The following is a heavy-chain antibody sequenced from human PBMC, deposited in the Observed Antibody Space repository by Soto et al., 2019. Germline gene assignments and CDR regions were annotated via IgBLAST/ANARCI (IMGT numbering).Heavy chain of an antibody. CDR1: GFTFSSYG. V-gene: IGHV3-33*01. Sequence: GALRLSCEASGFTFSSYGMHWVRQAPGKGLEWVAFIWHDGGNKFYAESVKGRFTISRDNSKNTLYLQMTSLSAEDTAMYYCARDGDVNTGFGKDYWGQGTLVTVSS. D-gene: IGHD3-16*01. J-gene: IGHJ4*02. CDR3: ARDGDVNTGFGKDY. CDR2: IWHDGGNK.